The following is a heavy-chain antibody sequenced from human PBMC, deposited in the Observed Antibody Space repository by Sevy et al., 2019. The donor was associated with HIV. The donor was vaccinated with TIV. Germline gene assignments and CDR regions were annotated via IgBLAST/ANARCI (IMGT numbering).Heavy chain of an antibody. D-gene: IGHD2-2*01. Sequence: SETLSLTCSVSDDSINSYYWSWIRQPPGKGLEWIGSFYNNIGSTSYNPSLTIRVTISVDTSKNQFSLKLSSVTAADTAVYYCARGGVVIGTAATPVLDFWGQGSLVTVSS. CDR1: DDSINSYY. V-gene: IGHV4-59*12. CDR2: FYNNIGST. J-gene: IGHJ4*02. CDR3: ARGGVVIGTAATPVLDF.